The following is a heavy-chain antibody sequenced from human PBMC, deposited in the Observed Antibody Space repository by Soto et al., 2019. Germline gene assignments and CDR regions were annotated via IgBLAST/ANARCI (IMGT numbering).Heavy chain of an antibody. V-gene: IGHV3-30-3*01. CDR1: GFTFSSYA. J-gene: IGHJ3*02. D-gene: IGHD1-1*01. CDR2: ISYDGSNK. Sequence: PGGSLRLSCAASGFTFSSYAMHWVRQAPGKGLEWVAVISYDGSNKYYADSVKGRFTISRDNSKNTLYLQMNGLRAEGTAVYYCAREGPNVAHDAFDIWGQGTMVTVSS. CDR3: AREGPNVAHDAFDI.